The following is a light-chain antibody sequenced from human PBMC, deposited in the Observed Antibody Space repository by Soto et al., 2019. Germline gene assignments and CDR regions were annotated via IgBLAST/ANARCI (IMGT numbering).Light chain of an antibody. J-gene: IGLJ2*01. V-gene: IGLV2-14*01. Sequence: QSALTQPASVSGSPGQSITISCTGTSSDVGRYNYVSWYQQHPGKAPKLIIYEVINRPSGVSDRFSGSKSGNTASLTISGLQPEDEADYYCTSYTRSSTLVFGGGTKVTVL. CDR1: SSDVGRYNY. CDR3: TSYTRSSTLV. CDR2: EVI.